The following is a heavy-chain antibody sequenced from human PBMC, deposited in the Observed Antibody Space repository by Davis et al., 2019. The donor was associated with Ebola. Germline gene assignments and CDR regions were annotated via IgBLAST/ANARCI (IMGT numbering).Heavy chain of an antibody. CDR2: IRSKAYGGKA. Sequence: GGSLRLSCRVSGFTFGDYAINWVRRAPGKGLEWVGFIRSKAYGGKAQYAASVKGRFTISTDDSKSIVYLQMNSLRAEDTAVYYCAREGPVWFGELLYRGGWFDPWGQGTLVTVSS. J-gene: IGHJ5*02. CDR1: GFTFGDYA. CDR3: AREGPVWFGELLYRGGWFDP. D-gene: IGHD3-10*01. V-gene: IGHV3-49*04.